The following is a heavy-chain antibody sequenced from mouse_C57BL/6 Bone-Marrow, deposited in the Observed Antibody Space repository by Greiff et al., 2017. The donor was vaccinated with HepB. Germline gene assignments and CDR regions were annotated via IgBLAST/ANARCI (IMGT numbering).Heavy chain of an antibody. Sequence: EVKVVESGGGLVQPGGSLKLSCAASGFTFSDYYMYWVRQTPEKRLEWVAYISNGGGSTYYPDTVKGRFTISRYNAKNTLYLQMIRLKSEDTAMYYCARLPYWGQGTLVTVSA. CDR2: ISNGGGST. J-gene: IGHJ3*01. V-gene: IGHV5-12*01. CDR3: ARLPY. CDR1: GFTFSDYY.